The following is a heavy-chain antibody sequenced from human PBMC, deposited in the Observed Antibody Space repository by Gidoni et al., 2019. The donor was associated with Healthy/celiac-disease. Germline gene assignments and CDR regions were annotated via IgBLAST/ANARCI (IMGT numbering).Heavy chain of an antibody. CDR1: GFTFSSYA. CDR2: ISGSGGST. D-gene: IGHD6-6*01. J-gene: IGHJ3*02. Sequence: EVQLLESVGGLVQPGGSLRLSCAASGFTFSSYAMSWVRQAPGKGLEWVSAISGSGGSTYYADSVKGRFTISRDNSKNTLYLQMNSLRAEDTAVYYCAKARSSLRGIHDAFDIWGQGTMVTVSS. V-gene: IGHV3-23*01. CDR3: AKARSSLRGIHDAFDI.